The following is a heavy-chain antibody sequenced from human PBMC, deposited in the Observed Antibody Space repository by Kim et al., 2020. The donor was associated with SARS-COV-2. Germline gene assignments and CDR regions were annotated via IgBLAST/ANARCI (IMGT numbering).Heavy chain of an antibody. Sequence: ASVKVSCKASGYTFTSYAMNWVRQAPGQGLEWMGWINTNTGNPTYAQGFTGRFVFSLDTSVSTAYLQISSLKAEDTAVYYCARDWINYYGSGEGLGYYFDYWGHGTLVTVSS. CDR2: INTNTGNP. CDR3: ARDWINYYGSGEGLGYYFDY. D-gene: IGHD3-10*01. J-gene: IGHJ4*01. V-gene: IGHV7-4-1*02. CDR1: GYTFTSYA.